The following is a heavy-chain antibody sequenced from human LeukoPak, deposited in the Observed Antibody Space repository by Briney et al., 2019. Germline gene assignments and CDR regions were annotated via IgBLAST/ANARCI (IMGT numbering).Heavy chain of an antibody. D-gene: IGHD2-2*01. CDR1: GGSISSSNW. Sequence: SGTLSLTCAVSGGSISSSNWWSWVRQPPGKGLEWIGEIYHSGSTNYNPSLKSRVTISVDKSKNQFSLKLSSVTAADTAVYFCARGHQLYQLLLFDFWGQGTLVTVSS. J-gene: IGHJ4*02. V-gene: IGHV4-4*02. CDR3: ARGHQLYQLLLFDF. CDR2: IYHSGST.